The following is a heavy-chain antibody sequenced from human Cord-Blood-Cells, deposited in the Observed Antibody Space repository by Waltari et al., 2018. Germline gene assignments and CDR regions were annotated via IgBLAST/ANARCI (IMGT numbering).Heavy chain of an antibody. D-gene: IGHD6-13*01. Sequence: QVQLVESGPEVNTTAAPVKLSWQASGISLTGYYMHCVPQAPGQGLESMGWINPNRGGTNYAQKFQGRVTMTRDTSISTAYMELSRLRSDDTAVYYCARVRNRYSSSWYDYWGQGTLVTVSS. J-gene: IGHJ4*02. CDR2: INPNRGGT. CDR1: GISLTGYY. CDR3: ARVRNRYSSSWYDY. V-gene: IGHV1-2*02.